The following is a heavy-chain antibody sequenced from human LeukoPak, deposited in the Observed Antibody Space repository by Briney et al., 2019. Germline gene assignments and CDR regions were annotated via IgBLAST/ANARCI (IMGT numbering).Heavy chain of an antibody. CDR3: AKEGNYDSSGYDDY. D-gene: IGHD3-22*01. V-gene: IGHV3-53*01. J-gene: IGHJ4*02. Sequence: GGSLRLSCAASGFTVSSNCMSWVRQAPGKGLEWVSVIYSGGSTYYADAVKGRFTISRDNSKNTLYLQMNSLRAEDTAVYYCAKEGNYDSSGYDDYWGQGTLVTVSS. CDR1: GFTVSSNC. CDR2: IYSGGST.